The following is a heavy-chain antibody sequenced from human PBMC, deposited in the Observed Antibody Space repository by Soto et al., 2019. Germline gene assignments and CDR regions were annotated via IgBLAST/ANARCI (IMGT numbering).Heavy chain of an antibody. Sequence: QLQLVQSGAEVKKPGSSVKVSCKASGGTFSSYTISWVRQAPGQGLEWMGGIIPILGIANYAQKFQGRVTITADKATSTADMELSSLKSEDTAVYYCARPPDGGNSRDFDYWGQGTLVTVSS. D-gene: IGHD2-21*02. CDR1: GGTFSSYT. V-gene: IGHV1-69*02. CDR2: IIPILGIA. J-gene: IGHJ4*02. CDR3: ARPPDGGNSRDFDY.